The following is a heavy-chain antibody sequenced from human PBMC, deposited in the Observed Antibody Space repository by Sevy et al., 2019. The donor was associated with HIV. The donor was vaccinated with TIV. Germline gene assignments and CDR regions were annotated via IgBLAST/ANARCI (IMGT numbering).Heavy chain of an antibody. J-gene: IGHJ4*02. V-gene: IGHV4-59*01. CDR2: IYYSGST. Sequence: SETLSLTCTVSGGSISSYYWSWIRQPPGKGLEWIGYIYYSGSTNYNPSLKSRVTISVDTSKNQFSLKLSSVTAADTAVYYCARREIAAAGYFDYWGQGTLVNVSS. CDR1: GGSISSYY. D-gene: IGHD6-13*01. CDR3: ARREIAAAGYFDY.